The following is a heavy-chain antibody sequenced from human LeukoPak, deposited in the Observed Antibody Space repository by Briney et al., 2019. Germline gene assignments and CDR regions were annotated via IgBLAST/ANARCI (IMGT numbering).Heavy chain of an antibody. Sequence: GGSLRLPCAASGLIFSTYLMTWVGQAPGKGLDWVSLINDSGRRTYYADSVKGRFTVSRDNSKYTLYLQMNSLRVEDTAVYYCASSTYNYDYALDVWGQGTTVTVSS. CDR2: INDSGRRT. CDR1: GLIFSTYL. V-gene: IGHV3-23*01. D-gene: IGHD5-24*01. J-gene: IGHJ6*02. CDR3: ASSTYNYDYALDV.